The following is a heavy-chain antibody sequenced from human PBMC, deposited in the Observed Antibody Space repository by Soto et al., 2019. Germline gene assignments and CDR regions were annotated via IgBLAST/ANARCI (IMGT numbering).Heavy chain of an antibody. Sequence: QVQLVQSGAEVKKPGSSVKVSCKASGGTFSSNTISWVRQAPGRGLEWMGRIIPILGIANYAQKFQGRVTITADKSTSTAYMELSSLRSEDTAVYYCAREEYYYGSGAFFDYWGQGTLVTVSS. CDR2: IIPILGIA. CDR1: GGTFSSNT. V-gene: IGHV1-69*08. J-gene: IGHJ4*02. D-gene: IGHD3-10*01. CDR3: AREEYYYGSGAFFDY.